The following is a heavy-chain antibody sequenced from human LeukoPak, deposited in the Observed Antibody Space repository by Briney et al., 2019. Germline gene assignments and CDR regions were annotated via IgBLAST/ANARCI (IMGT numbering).Heavy chain of an antibody. CDR1: GFTFSSYW. Sequence: GGSLRLSCAASGFTFSSYWMCWIRQAPGRGLEWVSRINTDGSGAAYADSVKGRFTISRDNAKNTLYLQMSGLRAEDTAVYYCARDGHYDILTGYFQDWGQGTLVTVSS. CDR2: INTDGSGA. CDR3: ARDGHYDILTGYFQD. D-gene: IGHD3-9*01. V-gene: IGHV3-74*01. J-gene: IGHJ1*01.